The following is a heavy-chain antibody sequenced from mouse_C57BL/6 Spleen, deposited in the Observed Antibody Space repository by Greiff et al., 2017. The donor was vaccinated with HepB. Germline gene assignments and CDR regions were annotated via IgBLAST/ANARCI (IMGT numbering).Heavy chain of an antibody. V-gene: IGHV1-74*01. CDR2: IHPSDSDT. D-gene: IGHD1-1*01. CDR1: GYTFTSYW. J-gene: IGHJ1*03. Sequence: QVQLQQPGAELVKPGASVKVSCKASGYTFTSYWMHWVKQRPGQGLEWIGRIHPSDSDTNYNQKFKGKSTLTVDKSSSTAYMQLSSLTSEDSAVYYCARTPYYYGSSYWYFDVWGTGTTVTVSS. CDR3: ARTPYYYGSSYWYFDV.